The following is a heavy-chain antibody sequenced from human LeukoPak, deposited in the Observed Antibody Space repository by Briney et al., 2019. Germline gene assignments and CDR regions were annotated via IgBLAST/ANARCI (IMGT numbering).Heavy chain of an antibody. D-gene: IGHD3-22*01. V-gene: IGHV1-2*06. CDR3: ATLTYYYDSSGFTGEGAFDI. J-gene: IGHJ3*02. CDR2: INPNSGGT. Sequence: ASVKVSCKASGYTFTGYYMHWVRQAPGQGLEWMGRINPNSGGTNYAQKFQGRVTMTRDTSISTAYMEPSRLRSDDTAVYYCATLTYYYDSSGFTGEGAFDIWGQGTMVTVSS. CDR1: GYTFTGYY.